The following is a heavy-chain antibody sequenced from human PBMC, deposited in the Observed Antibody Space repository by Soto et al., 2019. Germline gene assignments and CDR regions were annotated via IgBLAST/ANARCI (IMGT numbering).Heavy chain of an antibody. CDR1: GFAISSYG. J-gene: IGHJ6*02. Sequence: PLRLSCGAAGFAISSYGMHWVRQAPGKGLEWVAVISYDGSNKYYADSVKGRFTISRDNSKNTLYLQMNSLRAEDTAVYYCAKDHVSWDGVPSIMDVWGQGTTVTVSS. CDR2: ISYDGSNK. CDR3: AKDHVSWDGVPSIMDV. V-gene: IGHV3-30*18. D-gene: IGHD1-26*01.